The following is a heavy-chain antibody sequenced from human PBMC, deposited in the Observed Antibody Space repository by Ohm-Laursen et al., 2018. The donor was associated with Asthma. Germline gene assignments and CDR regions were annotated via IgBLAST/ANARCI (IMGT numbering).Heavy chain of an antibody. V-gene: IGHV3-21*01. CDR1: GFTFSSYS. J-gene: IGHJ6*02. Sequence: SLRLSCAASGFTFSSYSMNWVRQAPGKGLEWVSSISSSSSYIYYADSVKGRFTISRDSAKNSLYLQMNSLRAEDTAVYYCARGLYSGSSYGMDVWGQGTTVTVSS. D-gene: IGHD1-26*01. CDR2: ISSSSSYI. CDR3: ARGLYSGSSYGMDV.